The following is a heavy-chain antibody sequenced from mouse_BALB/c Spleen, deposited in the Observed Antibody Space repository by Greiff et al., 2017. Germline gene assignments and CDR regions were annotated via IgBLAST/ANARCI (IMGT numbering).Heavy chain of an antibody. D-gene: IGHD1-2*01. CDR1: GYSFTSYW. V-gene: IGHV1-5*01. J-gene: IGHJ4*01. CDR3: TRPAATSYYAMDY. CDR2: IYPGNSDT. Sequence: VQLQQSGTVLTRPGASVKMSCKASGYSFTSYWMHWVKQRPGQGLEWIGAIYPGNSDTSYNQKFKGKAKLTAVTSASTAYMELSSLTNEDSAVYYCTRPAATSYYAMDYWGQGTSVTVSS.